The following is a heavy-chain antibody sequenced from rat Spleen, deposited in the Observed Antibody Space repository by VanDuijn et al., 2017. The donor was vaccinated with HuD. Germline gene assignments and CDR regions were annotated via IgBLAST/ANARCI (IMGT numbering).Heavy chain of an antibody. V-gene: IGHV5-22*01. D-gene: IGHD1-7*01. CDR1: GFTFSDYG. J-gene: IGHJ2*01. CDR3: ARGHTLGMDYFDY. Sequence: EVQLMESGGGLVQPGGSLKLSCVASGFTFSDYGMNWIRQAPKKGLEWVASISYEGSITYYGDSVKGRFTMSRDNAKSTLYLQMNSLRSEDTATYYCARGHTLGMDYFDYWGQGVMVTVSS. CDR2: ISYEGSIT.